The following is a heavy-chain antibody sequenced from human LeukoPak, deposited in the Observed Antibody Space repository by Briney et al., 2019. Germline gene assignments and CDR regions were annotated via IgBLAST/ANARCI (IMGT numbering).Heavy chain of an antibody. D-gene: IGHD4-17*01. CDR2: ISWNDGNI. J-gene: IGHJ6*03. CDR1: GFIFDDYA. Sequence: PGRSLRLSCAASGFIFDDYAMHWVRLAPGKGLEWVSGISWNDGNIGYADSVKGRFTISRDNAKKSLYLQMNSLRAEDTAVYYCARHWGGTHGDYSYYYYYMDVWGKGTTVTVSS. V-gene: IGHV3-9*01. CDR3: ARHWGGTHGDYSYYYYYMDV.